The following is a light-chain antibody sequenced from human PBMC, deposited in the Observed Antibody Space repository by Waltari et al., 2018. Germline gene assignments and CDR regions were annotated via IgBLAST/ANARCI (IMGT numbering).Light chain of an antibody. CDR1: SSDVGNYNP. CDR3: SSSTSSITWV. CDR2: EVT. J-gene: IGLJ3*02. V-gene: IGLV2-18*02. Sequence: SALTQPPSVSGSPGQSVTISCTGTSSDVGNYNPVSWYQPSPGTAPKLIIYEVTNRPSGVPDRFSGSKSSNTASLTISGLQAEDESDYYCSSSTSSITWVFGGGTKLTVL.